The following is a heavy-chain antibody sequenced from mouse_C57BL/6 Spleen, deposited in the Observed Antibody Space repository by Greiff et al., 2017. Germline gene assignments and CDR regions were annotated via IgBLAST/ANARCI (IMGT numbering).Heavy chain of an antibody. Sequence: QVQLQQSGPELVKPGASVKISCKASGYAFSSSWMNWVKQRPGKGLEWIGRIYPGDGDPNYNGKFKGKATLTADKSSSTAYMQLSSLTSEDSAVYFCARAEVYGYGRVFAYWGQGTLVTVSA. V-gene: IGHV1-82*01. D-gene: IGHD2-2*01. CDR1: GYAFSSSW. CDR2: IYPGDGDP. CDR3: ARAEVYGYGRVFAY. J-gene: IGHJ3*01.